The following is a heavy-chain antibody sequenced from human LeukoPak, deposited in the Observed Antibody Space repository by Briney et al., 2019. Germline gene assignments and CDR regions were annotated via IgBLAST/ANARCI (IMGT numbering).Heavy chain of an antibody. Sequence: GGSLRLSCAASGFTFSNYAMSWVRRAPGKGLEWVPAISGSGGSTYYADSVKGRFTISRDNSKNTLYLQMNSLRAEDTAVYYCATMTIFGVVPDYWGQGTLVTVSS. CDR3: ATMTIFGVVPDY. J-gene: IGHJ4*02. CDR1: GFTFSNYA. CDR2: ISGSGGST. V-gene: IGHV3-23*01. D-gene: IGHD3-3*01.